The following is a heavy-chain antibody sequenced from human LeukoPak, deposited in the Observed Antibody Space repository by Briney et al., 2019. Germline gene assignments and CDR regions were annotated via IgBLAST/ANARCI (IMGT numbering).Heavy chain of an antibody. CDR2: ISGYNGNL. D-gene: IGHD4-17*01. CDR3: AVLYGDYAVFDY. Sequence: ASVRVSCKASGYSFSSYGISWVRQAPGQGLEWMGWISGYNGNLNYAQKFQGRVSMTADTSTTTAYMELSSLRSEDTAVYYCAVLYGDYAVFDYWGQGTLVTVSS. CDR1: GYSFSSYG. J-gene: IGHJ4*02. V-gene: IGHV1-18*01.